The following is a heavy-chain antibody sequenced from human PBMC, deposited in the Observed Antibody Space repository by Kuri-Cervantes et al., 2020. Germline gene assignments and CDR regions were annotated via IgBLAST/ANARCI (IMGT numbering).Heavy chain of an antibody. CDR1: RGSFSGYA. J-gene: IGHJ4*02. CDR2: IIPIFGTA. Sequence: SVKVSCKASRGSFSGYAISWVRQAPGQGLEWMGGIIPIFGTANYAQKFQGRVTITADESTSTAYMELSSLRSEDTAVYYCASGVGSPTYFDYWGQGTLVTVSS. CDR3: ASGVGSPTYFDY. V-gene: IGHV1-69*13. D-gene: IGHD3-3*01.